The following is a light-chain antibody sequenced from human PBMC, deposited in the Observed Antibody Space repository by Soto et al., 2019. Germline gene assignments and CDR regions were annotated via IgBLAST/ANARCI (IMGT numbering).Light chain of an antibody. J-gene: IGLJ1*01. V-gene: IGLV1-44*01. CDR2: GNN. CDR3: AAWDDSLNGYV. Sequence: QLVLTQPPSASGTPGQRVTISCSGSSSNIGSNTVNWYQQLPGTAPKLLIYGNNQRPSGVPDRFSGSKSGTSASLAISGLQSENEAEYYCAAWDDSLNGYVFGTGTKLTVL. CDR1: SSNIGSNT.